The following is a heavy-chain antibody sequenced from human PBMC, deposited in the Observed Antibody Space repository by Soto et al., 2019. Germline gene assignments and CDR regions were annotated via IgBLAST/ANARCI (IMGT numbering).Heavy chain of an antibody. D-gene: IGHD5-18*01. CDR1: GGSISSYY. CDR2: IYYSGST. V-gene: IGHV4-59*01. J-gene: IGHJ4*02. CDR3: ARAANGYSELDY. Sequence: SETLSLTCTVSGGSISSYYWSWIRQPPGKGLEWIGYIYYSGSTNYNPSLKSRVTISVDTSKNQFSLKLSSVTAADTAVYYCARAANGYSELDYWGQGTLVTVSS.